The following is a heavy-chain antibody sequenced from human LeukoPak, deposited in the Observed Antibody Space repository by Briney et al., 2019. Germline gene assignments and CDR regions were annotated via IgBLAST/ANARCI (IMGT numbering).Heavy chain of an antibody. V-gene: IGHV3-23*01. D-gene: IGHD6-19*01. CDR2: ISGSGGST. CDR1: GFTFSSYA. Sequence: GGSLRLSCAASGFTFSSYAMSWVLQAPGKGLEWVSAISGSGGSTYYADSVKGRFTISRDNSKNTLYLQMNSLRAEDTAVYYCAKDHPRIAVADDAFDIWGQGTMVTVSS. CDR3: AKDHPRIAVADDAFDI. J-gene: IGHJ3*02.